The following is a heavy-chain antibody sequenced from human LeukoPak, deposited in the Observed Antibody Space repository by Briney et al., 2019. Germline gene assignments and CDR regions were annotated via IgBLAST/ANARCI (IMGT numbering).Heavy chain of an antibody. CDR3: SRDATYFYDRSGYYYAYDAFDI. CDR2: IYYTGAT. J-gene: IGHJ3*02. V-gene: IGHV4-31*03. Sequence: PSETLSLTCTVSGGSITSDSYYWSWIRQHPGKGLEWIGYIYYTGATDYSPSLKSRVIISLDTSKNQFSLNLSSVTAADTAVYYCSRDATYFYDRSGYYYAYDAFDIWGQGTMVTVSS. CDR1: GGSITSDSYY. D-gene: IGHD3-22*01.